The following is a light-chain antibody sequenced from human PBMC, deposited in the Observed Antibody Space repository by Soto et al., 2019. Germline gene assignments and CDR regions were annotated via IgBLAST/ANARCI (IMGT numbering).Light chain of an antibody. CDR1: QTVSSS. J-gene: IGKJ5*01. CDR3: QQYGTSYT. CDR2: GAS. V-gene: IGKV3-20*01. Sequence: EIVMTQSPATLSVSPGERATLSCRASQTVSSSLAWYQQKPGQAPRLLIYGASSRATDIPDRFSGSGSGTDFTLTISRLEPEDFAVYYCQQYGTSYTFGQGTRLEIK.